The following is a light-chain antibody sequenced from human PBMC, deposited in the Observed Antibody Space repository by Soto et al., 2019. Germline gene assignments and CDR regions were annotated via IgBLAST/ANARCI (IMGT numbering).Light chain of an antibody. CDR2: AAS. J-gene: IGKJ3*01. V-gene: IGKV3-20*01. CDR1: QSVTGN. Sequence: EIVMTQSPATLSVSPGKRATLSCRASQSVTGNLAWYQQKPGQAPRLLIYAASTRATGVPDRFSGTGSGTDFALTISRLETDDSAVYYCQQYGGSPFTFGPGTKVDIK. CDR3: QQYGGSPFT.